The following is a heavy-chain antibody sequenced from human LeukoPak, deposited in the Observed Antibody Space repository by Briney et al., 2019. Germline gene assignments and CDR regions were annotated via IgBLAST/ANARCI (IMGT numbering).Heavy chain of an antibody. CDR2: INPNSGGT. D-gene: IGHD4-17*01. J-gene: IGHJ5*02. Sequence: ASVKVSCKASGYTFAGYYMHWVRQAPGQGLEWMGWINPNSGGTNYAQKFQGRVTMTRDTSISTAYMELSRLRSDDTAVYYCARDGNLDYGDYAVPGNWFDPWGQGTLVTVSS. CDR1: GYTFAGYY. V-gene: IGHV1-2*02. CDR3: ARDGNLDYGDYAVPGNWFDP.